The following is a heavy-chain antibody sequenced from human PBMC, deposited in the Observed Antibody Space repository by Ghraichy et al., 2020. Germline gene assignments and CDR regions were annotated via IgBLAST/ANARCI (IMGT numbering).Heavy chain of an antibody. CDR1: GFTVSSNY. CDR3: AREQSDNCSSTSCYLFGAFDI. D-gene: IGHD2-2*01. J-gene: IGHJ3*02. CDR2: IYSGGST. V-gene: IGHV3-53*01. Sequence: GGSLRLSCAASGFTVSSNYMSWVRQAPGKGLEWVSVIYSGGSTYYADSVKGRFTISRDNSKNTLDLQMNSLRAEDTAVYYCAREQSDNCSSTSCYLFGAFDIWGQGTMVTVSS.